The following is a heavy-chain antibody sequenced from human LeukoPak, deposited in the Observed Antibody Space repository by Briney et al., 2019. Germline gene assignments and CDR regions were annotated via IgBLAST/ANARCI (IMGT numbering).Heavy chain of an antibody. D-gene: IGHD5-18*01. J-gene: IGHJ4*02. CDR1: GGTFSSYA. V-gene: IGHV1-69*04. CDR2: IIPILGIA. CDR3: ARALGLGYSYGHDY. Sequence: SVKVSCKASGGTFSSYAISWVRQAPGQGLEWMGRIIPILGIANYAQKSQGRVTMTTDTSTSTAYMELRSLRSDDTAVYYCARALGLGYSYGHDYWGQGTLVTVSS.